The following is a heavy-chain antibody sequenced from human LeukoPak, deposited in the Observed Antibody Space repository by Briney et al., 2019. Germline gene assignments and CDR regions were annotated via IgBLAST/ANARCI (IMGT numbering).Heavy chain of an antibody. D-gene: IGHD3-22*01. Sequence: SETLSLTCTVSGGSISSSSYYWGWIRQPPGKGLEWIGSIYYSGSTYYNPSLKSRVTISVDTSKNRFSLKLSSATAADTAVYYCASNYYDSSGYYSFDYWGQGTLVTVSS. CDR2: IYYSGST. CDR1: GGSISSSSYY. J-gene: IGHJ4*02. CDR3: ASNYYDSSGYYSFDY. V-gene: IGHV4-39*07.